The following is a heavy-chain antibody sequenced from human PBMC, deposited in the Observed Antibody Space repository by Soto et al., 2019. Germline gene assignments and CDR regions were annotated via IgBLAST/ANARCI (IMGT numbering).Heavy chain of an antibody. J-gene: IGHJ6*02. V-gene: IGHV3-33*01. CDR3: ARDDEYSGNGMDV. CDR1: GFTFSNYG. Sequence: QVQLVESGGGVVQPGRSLRLSCAASGFTFSNYGIHWVRQAPGKGLEWVAVILNDGSNRYHADSVKDRFTISRDNSKNMLYLQMNSLRAEDTAVYHCARDDEYSGNGMDVWGQGTTVTVS. CDR2: ILNDGSNR. D-gene: IGHD3-10*01.